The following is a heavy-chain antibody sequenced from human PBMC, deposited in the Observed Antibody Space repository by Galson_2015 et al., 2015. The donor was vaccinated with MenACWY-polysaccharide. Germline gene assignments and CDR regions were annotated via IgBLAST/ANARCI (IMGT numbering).Heavy chain of an antibody. J-gene: IGHJ4*02. CDR1: GFTFSTYW. CDR3: ARATYNGGWYPDYFDY. D-gene: IGHD6-19*01. V-gene: IGHV3-7*01. Sequence: SLRLSCAASGFTFSTYWMSWVRQAPGKGLEWVANIKPDGSDKYYVDSVKGRFTISRDNAKNSLYLQMNGLRAEDTAIFFCARATYNGGWYPDYFDYWAREPWSPSP. CDR2: IKPDGSDK.